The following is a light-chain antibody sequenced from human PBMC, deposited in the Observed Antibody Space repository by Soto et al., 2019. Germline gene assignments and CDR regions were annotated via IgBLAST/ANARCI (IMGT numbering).Light chain of an antibody. CDR3: SSYAGKYMFFYV. V-gene: IGLV2-8*01. CDR2: EVN. CDR1: SSDVGGYNY. Sequence: QSALTQPPSASGSPGQSVTISCTGTSSDVGGYNYVSWYQQHPGKAPKLMIYEVNKRPSGVPDRFSGSKSGNTASLTVSGLQAEDEAYYYCSSYAGKYMFFYVSGTGNMLTVL. J-gene: IGLJ1*01.